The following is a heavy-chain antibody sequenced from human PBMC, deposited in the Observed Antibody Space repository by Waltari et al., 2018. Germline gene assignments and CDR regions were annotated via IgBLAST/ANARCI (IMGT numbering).Heavy chain of an antibody. CDR3: ARASIAVIGAPYGFDP. CDR1: GDAIKSGYY. CDR2: LFHTGSP. D-gene: IGHD2-21*01. J-gene: IGHJ5*02. Sequence: QVQLRESGPGLVKPSETLSLTCAVSGDAIKSGYYWSWIRRSPGRGLEWIGTLFHTGSPNSNPSLKTRFSMSVDTSNNHFSLNLTSVSAADAAVYYCARASIAVIGAPYGFDPWGQGVLVTVSS. V-gene: IGHV4-38-2*01.